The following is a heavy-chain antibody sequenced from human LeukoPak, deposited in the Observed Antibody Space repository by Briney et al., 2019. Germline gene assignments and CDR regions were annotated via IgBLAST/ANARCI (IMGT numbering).Heavy chain of an antibody. D-gene: IGHD6-19*01. CDR3: VRRDNTGWNYFDY. V-gene: IGHV4-59*08. CDR1: AASINRHY. CDR2: IYYKGNT. Sequence: SETLSLTRTVSAASINRHYWSCIRQPPGNGLEWIGDIYYKGNTNYNPSVKSRVTISVDTSKNHLSRKLTSVLAADTAIYYCVRRDNTGWNYFDYWGEGILVTVSS. J-gene: IGHJ4*02.